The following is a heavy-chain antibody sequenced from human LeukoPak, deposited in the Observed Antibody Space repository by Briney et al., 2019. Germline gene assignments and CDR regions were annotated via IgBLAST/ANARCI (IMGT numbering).Heavy chain of an antibody. D-gene: IGHD3-3*01. J-gene: IGHJ5*02. Sequence: KPSETLSLTCTVAGGSISSYYWSWIRQPPGKGLEWIGYIYYSGSTNYNPSLKSRVTISVDTSKNQFSLKLSSVTAADTAVYYCARVHEESGFLSGRVNWFDPWGQGTLVTVSS. CDR1: GGSISSYY. CDR3: ARVHEESGFLSGRVNWFDP. CDR2: IYYSGST. V-gene: IGHV4-59*01.